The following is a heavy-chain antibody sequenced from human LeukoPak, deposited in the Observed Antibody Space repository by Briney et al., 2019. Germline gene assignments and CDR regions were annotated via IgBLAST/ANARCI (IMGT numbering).Heavy chain of an antibody. D-gene: IGHD3-22*01. V-gene: IGHV3-33*08. CDR2: IWYDGDYK. CDR3: ARGAYYYDSSDACDL. J-gene: IGHJ3*01. Sequence: GRSLRLSCAASGFTFSSYAMHWVRQAPGKGLEWMAAIWYDGDYKYFGQSVKGRFTISRDNSKNTLYLQMNSLRVEDTAVYYCARGAYYYDSSDACDLWGQGTLVTVSS. CDR1: GFTFSSYA.